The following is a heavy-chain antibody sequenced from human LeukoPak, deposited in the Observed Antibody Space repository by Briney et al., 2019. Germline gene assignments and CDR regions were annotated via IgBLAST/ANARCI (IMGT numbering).Heavy chain of an antibody. Sequence: ASVKVSCKASGGTFSSYAISWVRQAPRQGLEWVGGIIPIFGTANYAQKFQGRVTITADKSTSTAYMELSSLRCENTDVYECEGGSYYFHFDYWGQGTLVTVSS. D-gene: IGHD3-10*01. CDR1: GGTFSSYA. J-gene: IGHJ4*02. V-gene: IGHV1-69*06. CDR3: EGGSYYFHFDY. CDR2: IIPIFGTA.